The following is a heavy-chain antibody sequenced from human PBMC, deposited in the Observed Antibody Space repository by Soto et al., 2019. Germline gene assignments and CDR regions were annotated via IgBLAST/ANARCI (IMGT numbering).Heavy chain of an antibody. Sequence: ASVKVSCKVSGYTLTELSMRWLRQAPGKGLEWMGGFDPEDGETIYAQKFQGRVTMTEDTSTDTAYMELSSLRSEDTAVYYCWGSYGYGGFDYWGQGTLVTVSS. CDR1: GYTLTELS. J-gene: IGHJ4*02. CDR2: FDPEDGET. V-gene: IGHV1-24*01. D-gene: IGHD5-18*01. CDR3: WGSYGYGGFDY.